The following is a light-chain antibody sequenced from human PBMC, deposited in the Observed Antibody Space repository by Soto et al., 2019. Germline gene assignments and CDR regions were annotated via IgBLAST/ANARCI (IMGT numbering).Light chain of an antibody. CDR1: SGDIGAYNY. Sequence: QSALTQSPSASASPGQSVTISCTGSSGDIGAYNYVSWYQQHPGKAPKLIIYEVNKRPSGVPDRFSGSKSGITASLTVSGLQADDEAGYYCGAHAGSNTWVFGGGTKLTVL. V-gene: IGLV2-8*01. J-gene: IGLJ3*02. CDR2: EVN. CDR3: GAHAGSNTWV.